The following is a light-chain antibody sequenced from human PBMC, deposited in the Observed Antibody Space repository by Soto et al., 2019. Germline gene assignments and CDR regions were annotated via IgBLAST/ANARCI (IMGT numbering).Light chain of an antibody. CDR1: QSISSY. CDR2: AAS. CDR3: QQSYSNPFVT. J-gene: IGKJ5*01. V-gene: IGKV1-39*01. Sequence: DIQMTQSPSSLSASVGDRVTITCRASQSISSYLNWYQQKPGKAPKLLIYAASSLQSGVPSRFSGSRSGTDFTLTISSLQPEDFATYYCQQSYSNPFVTFGQGTRLEIK.